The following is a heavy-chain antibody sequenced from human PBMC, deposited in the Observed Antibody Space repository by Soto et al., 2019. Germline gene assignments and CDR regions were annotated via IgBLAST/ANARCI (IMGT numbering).Heavy chain of an antibody. V-gene: IGHV1-69*01. J-gene: IGHJ5*02. CDR2: IIPFFGTK. CDR3: ANYSGNSWLGP. D-gene: IGHD6-19*01. CDR1: GGAFGSYS. Sequence: QVHLVQSGAEVKKPGSSVKVSCKASGGAFGSYSISWVRQSPGQGLEWMGGIIPFFGTKYYAQKFRGRVTITAGESTSTVYMELNGLRSDDPAIYYCANYSGNSWLGPWGQGTLVTV.